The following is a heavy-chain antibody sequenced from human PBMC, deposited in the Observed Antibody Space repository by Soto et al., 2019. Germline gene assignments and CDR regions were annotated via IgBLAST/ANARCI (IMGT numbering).Heavy chain of an antibody. CDR1: GDSISRYY. V-gene: IGHV4-59*01. D-gene: IGHD3-22*01. Sequence: PSETLSLTCTVSGDSISRYYCSWIRQPPGKGLEWIGYIYYSGSTNYNPSLKSRVTISVDTSKNQFSLRLSSVTAADTAVYYCAREPTAVDSSGSWFDPWGQGTLVTVSS. CDR3: AREPTAVDSSGSWFDP. J-gene: IGHJ5*02. CDR2: IYYSGST.